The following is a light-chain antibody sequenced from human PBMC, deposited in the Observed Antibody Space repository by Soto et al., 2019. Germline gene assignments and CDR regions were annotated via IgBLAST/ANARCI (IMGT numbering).Light chain of an antibody. CDR3: QRYGSSPLT. CDR1: QSVSSSY. Sequence: EIVLTQSPGTLSLSPGERATLSCRASQSVSSSYLAWYQHKHGQAHRLLIYDASSRATGIPDMFSGSGSGTDVTLTISRLEPEDLAVYYCQRYGSSPLTFGQGTKLEIK. V-gene: IGKV3-20*01. CDR2: DAS. J-gene: IGKJ2*01.